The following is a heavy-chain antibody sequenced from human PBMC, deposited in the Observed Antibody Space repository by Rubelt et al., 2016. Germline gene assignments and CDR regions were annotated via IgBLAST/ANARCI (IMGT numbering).Heavy chain of an antibody. CDR3: VRYERCTWNTYCLDY. J-gene: IGHJ4*02. CDR1: GGSFNDYY. D-gene: IGHD2-8*01. CDR2: INHDESI. Sequence: QVQLQQWGAGLLKPSETLSLTCTVYGGSFNDYYWSWIRQPPGKGLEWIAEINHDESITYNPSLTSRLTMSLDTSKNHFSLGLSLGTAADTAMYYCVRYERCTWNTYCLDYWGQGTLVTVSS. V-gene: IGHV4-34*01.